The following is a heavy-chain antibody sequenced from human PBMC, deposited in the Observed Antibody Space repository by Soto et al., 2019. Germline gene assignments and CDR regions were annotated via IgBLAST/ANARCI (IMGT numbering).Heavy chain of an antibody. CDR3: ATESAADTYYYYGMDV. CDR2: IYYSGST. V-gene: IGHV4-39*02. CDR1: GGSISSSSYY. J-gene: IGHJ6*02. D-gene: IGHD6-13*01. Sequence: PSETLSLTCTVSGGSISSSSYYWGWIRQPPGKGLEWIGSIYYSGSTYYNPSLKSRVTISVDTSKNQFSLKLSSVTAADTAVYYCATESAADTYYYYGMDVWGQGTTVTVSS.